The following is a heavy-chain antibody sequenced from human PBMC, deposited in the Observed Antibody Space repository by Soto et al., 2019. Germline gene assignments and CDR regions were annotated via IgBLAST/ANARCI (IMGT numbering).Heavy chain of an antibody. J-gene: IGHJ3*02. CDR3: ASVWGGAFDI. CDR2: IYYSGST. V-gene: IGHV4-59*01. Sequence: QVQLQESGPGLVKPSETLSLTCTVSGGSISSYYWSWIRQPPGKGLEWIGYIYYSGSTNYNPSLKSRVTMSVDTSKNQFSLKLSSVSAADRAVYYCASVWGGAFDIWGQGTMVTVSS. CDR1: GGSISSYY. D-gene: IGHD3-10*01.